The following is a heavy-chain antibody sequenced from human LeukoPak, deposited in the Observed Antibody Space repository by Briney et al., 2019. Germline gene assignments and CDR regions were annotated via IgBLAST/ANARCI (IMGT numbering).Heavy chain of an antibody. CDR3: ARAHPFYDFWAPFDY. CDR1: GFTVSSNY. CDR2: IYSGGST. D-gene: IGHD3-3*01. Sequence: PGGSLRLSCAASGFTVSSNYMSWVRQAPGKGLEWVSVIYSGGSTYYADSVKGRFTISRDNSKNTLYLQMNSLRAEDTAVYYCARAHPFYDFWAPFDYWGQGTLVTVSS. J-gene: IGHJ4*02. V-gene: IGHV3-66*01.